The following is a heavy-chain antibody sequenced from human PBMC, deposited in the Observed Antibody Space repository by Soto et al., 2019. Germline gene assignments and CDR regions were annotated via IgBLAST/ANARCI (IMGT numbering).Heavy chain of an antibody. CDR2: INAGNGNT. CDR3: ARDEAGYGGYGYDY. D-gene: IGHD5-12*01. CDR1: GYIFTSYA. V-gene: IGHV1-3*01. Sequence: ASVKVSCKASGYIFTSYAMHWERQAPGQRLEWMGWINAGNGNTKYSQKFQGRVTITRDTSASTAYMELSSLRSEDTAVYYCARDEAGYGGYGYDYWGQGTLVTVSS. J-gene: IGHJ4*02.